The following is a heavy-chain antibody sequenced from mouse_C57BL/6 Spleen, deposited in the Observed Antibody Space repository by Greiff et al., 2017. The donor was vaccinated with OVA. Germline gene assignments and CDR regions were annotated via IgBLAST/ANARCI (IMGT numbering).Heavy chain of an antibody. Sequence: EVKLMESGPELVKPGASVKMSCKASGYTFTDYNMHWVKQSHGKSLEWIGYINPNNGGTSYNQKFKGKATLTVNKSSSTAYMELRSLTSEDSAVYYCARSLTGTRASWYFDVWGTGTTVTVSS. J-gene: IGHJ1*03. CDR1: GYTFTDYN. V-gene: IGHV1-22*01. D-gene: IGHD4-1*01. CDR3: ARSLTGTRASWYFDV. CDR2: INPNNGGT.